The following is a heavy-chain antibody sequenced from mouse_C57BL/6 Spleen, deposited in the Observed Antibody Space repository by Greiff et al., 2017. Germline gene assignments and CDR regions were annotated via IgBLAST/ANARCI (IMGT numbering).Heavy chain of an antibody. V-gene: IGHV1-5*01. J-gene: IGHJ2*01. CDR2: IYPGNSDT. CDR3: TRESATVGDFDY. CDR1: GYTFTSYW. Sequence: VQLQQSGTVLARPGASVKLSCKTSGYTFTSYWMHWVKQRPGQGLEWIGAIYPGNSDTSYNQKFKGKAKLTAVTSASTAYMELSSLTNEDSAVYYCTRESATVGDFDYWGQGTTLTVSS. D-gene: IGHD1-1*01.